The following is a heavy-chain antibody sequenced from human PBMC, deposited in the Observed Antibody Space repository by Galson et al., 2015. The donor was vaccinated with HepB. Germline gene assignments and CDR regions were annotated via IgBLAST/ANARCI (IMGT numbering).Heavy chain of an antibody. CDR3: VKEGGGYCSSSGCRPFDY. CDR2: ISSNGHTT. CDR1: GFTYSRYA. Sequence: SLRLSCADSGFTYSRYAMHCVRQAPGKGLESVGAISSNGHTTSYADSVKGRFTISRDNSKNTVHLQMSSLRAEDTAVYYCVKEGGGYCSSSGCRPFDYWGQGTLVTVSS. V-gene: IGHV3-64D*06. D-gene: IGHD2-2*01. J-gene: IGHJ4*02.